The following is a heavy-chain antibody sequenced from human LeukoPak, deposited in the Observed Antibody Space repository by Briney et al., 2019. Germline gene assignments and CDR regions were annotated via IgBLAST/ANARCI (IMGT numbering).Heavy chain of an antibody. CDR3: ARGYSSSWYSV. CDR1: GGSLSGYY. Sequence: PSETLSLTCAVYGGSLSGYYWSWIRQPPGKGLEWIGEINHSGSTNYNPSLKSRVTISVDTSKNQFSLKLSSVTAADTAVYYCARGYSSSWYSVWGKGTTVTVSS. J-gene: IGHJ6*04. CDR2: INHSGST. V-gene: IGHV4-34*01. D-gene: IGHD6-13*01.